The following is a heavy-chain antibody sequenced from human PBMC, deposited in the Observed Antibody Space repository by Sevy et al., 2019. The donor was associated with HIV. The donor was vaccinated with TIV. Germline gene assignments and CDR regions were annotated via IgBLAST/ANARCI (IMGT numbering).Heavy chain of an antibody. CDR2: ISTGGSYI. V-gene: IGHV3-21*01. J-gene: IGHJ3*02. D-gene: IGHD4-4*01. CDR3: ARDRGDYNNYDDAFDI. Sequence: GGSLRLSCAASGFTFRSYKMNWVRQAPGKGLEWVSSISTGGSYIYYADSMKGRFTISRNNAKNSLFLQMNSLRAEDTAVYYCARDRGDYNNYDDAFDIWGPGTMVTVSS. CDR1: GFTFRSYK.